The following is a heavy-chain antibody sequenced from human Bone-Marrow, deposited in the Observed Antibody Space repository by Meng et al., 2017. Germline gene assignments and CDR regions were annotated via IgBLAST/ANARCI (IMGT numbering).Heavy chain of an antibody. J-gene: IGHJ6*02. D-gene: IGHD5-18*01. CDR1: GGTFSSYA. CDR2: IIPIFGTA. V-gene: IGHV1-69*05. CDR3: ARSVDTAMATPQLGGMDV. Sequence: SVKVSCKASGGTFSSYAISWVRQAPGQGLEWMGGIIPIFGTANYAQKYQGRVTITTDESTSTAYMELSSLRSEDTAVYYCARSVDTAMATPQLGGMDVWGQGTMVTVSS.